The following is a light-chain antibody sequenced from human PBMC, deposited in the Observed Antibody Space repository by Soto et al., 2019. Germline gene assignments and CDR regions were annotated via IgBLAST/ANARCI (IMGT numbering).Light chain of an antibody. Sequence: EIVLTQSPGTLSLSPGKRATLSCRASQSVSSSYLAWYQQKPGQAPRLLIYGASSRATGIPDRFSGSGSGTDLTLTISRLEPEDFAVYYCQQYGSSPPITFGQGTRLEIK. V-gene: IGKV3-20*01. CDR1: QSVSSSY. CDR3: QQYGSSPPIT. CDR2: GAS. J-gene: IGKJ5*01.